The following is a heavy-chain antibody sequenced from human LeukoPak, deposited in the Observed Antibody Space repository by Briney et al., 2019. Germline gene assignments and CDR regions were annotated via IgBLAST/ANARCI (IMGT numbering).Heavy chain of an antibody. J-gene: IGHJ4*02. V-gene: IGHV4-38-2*01. CDR1: GYSISSGYY. Sequence: SETLSLTCAVSGYSISSGYYWGWIRPPPGKGLEWIGSIYHSGSTYYNPSLKSRVTISVDTSKNQFSLKLSSVTAADTAVYYCARRITGTGVPFDYWGQGTLVTVSS. D-gene: IGHD1-7*01. CDR3: ARRITGTGVPFDY. CDR2: IYHSGST.